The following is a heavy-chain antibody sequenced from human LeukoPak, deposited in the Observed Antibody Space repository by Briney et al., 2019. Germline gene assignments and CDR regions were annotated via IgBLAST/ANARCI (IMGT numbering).Heavy chain of an antibody. Sequence: SETLSLTCAVYGGSFSNYYWSWIRQPPGKGLEWIGEIKDSGRINYNPSLMSRVTVSVDTSKNQFSLRLTSVTATDTAVYYCARRWNYGRNYYIDVWGNGATVSVSS. D-gene: IGHD1-7*01. CDR3: ARRWNYGRNYYIDV. CDR2: IKDSGRI. V-gene: IGHV4-34*01. J-gene: IGHJ6*03. CDR1: GGSFSNYY.